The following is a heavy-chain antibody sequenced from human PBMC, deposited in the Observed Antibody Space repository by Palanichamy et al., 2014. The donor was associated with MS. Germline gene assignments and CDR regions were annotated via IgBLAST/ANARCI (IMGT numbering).Heavy chain of an antibody. Sequence: EVQLVESGGGLVQPGGSLRLSCEASGFTFSAYTMNWVRQAPGKGLEWLSYIDTSGATMYYADSVQGRFTISRDNAKNSLYLQMNSLRAEDTAVYYCARYWLSFDQWGQGTLVTVSS. CDR3: ARYWLSFDQ. CDR2: IDTSGATM. J-gene: IGHJ4*02. V-gene: IGHV3-48*04. D-gene: IGHD2-15*01. CDR1: GFTFSAYT.